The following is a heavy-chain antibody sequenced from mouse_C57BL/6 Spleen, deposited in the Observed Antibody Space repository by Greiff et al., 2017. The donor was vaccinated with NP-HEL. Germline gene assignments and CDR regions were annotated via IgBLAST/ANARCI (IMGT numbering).Heavy chain of an antibody. Sequence: QVQLQQPGAELVKPGASVKLSCKASGYPFTSYWMHWVKQRPGQGLEWIGMIHPNSGSTNYNEKFKSKATLTVDKSSSTAYMQLSSLTSEGSAVYYCARGAPERLRAMDYWGQGASVTVSS. CDR2: IHPNSGST. CDR3: ARGAPERLRAMDY. J-gene: IGHJ4*01. V-gene: IGHV1-64*01. CDR1: GYPFTSYW.